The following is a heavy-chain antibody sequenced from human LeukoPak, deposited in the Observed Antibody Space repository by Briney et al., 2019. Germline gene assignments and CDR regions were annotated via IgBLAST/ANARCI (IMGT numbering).Heavy chain of an antibody. V-gene: IGHV4-61*01. Sequence: PSETLSLTCTVSGGSVSSGSYYWSWIRQPPGKGLEWIGYIYYSGSTNYNPSLKSRVTISVDTSKNQFSLKLSSVTAADTAVYYCARGRTYYYDSSGYYRPRYFDLWGRGTLVTVSS. J-gene: IGHJ2*01. CDR1: GGSVSSGSYY. D-gene: IGHD3-22*01. CDR3: ARGRTYYYDSSGYYRPRYFDL. CDR2: IYYSGST.